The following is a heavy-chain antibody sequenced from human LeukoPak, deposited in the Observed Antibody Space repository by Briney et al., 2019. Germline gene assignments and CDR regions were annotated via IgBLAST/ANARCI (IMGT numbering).Heavy chain of an antibody. CDR2: INPNSGGT. CDR3: ASRAAMIPPGVDI. D-gene: IGHD3-22*01. V-gene: IGHV1-2*02. J-gene: IGHJ3*02. Sequence: ASVKVSCKASGYTFTGYYMHWVRQAPGQGLERMGWINPNSGGTNYAQKFQGRVTMTRDTSISTAYMELSRLRSDDTAVYYCASRAAMIPPGVDIWGQGTMVTVSS. CDR1: GYTFTGYY.